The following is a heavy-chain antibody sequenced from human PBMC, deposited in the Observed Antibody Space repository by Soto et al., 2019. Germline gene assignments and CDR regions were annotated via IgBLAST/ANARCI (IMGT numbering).Heavy chain of an antibody. J-gene: IGHJ6*02. CDR2: IIPIFGTA. D-gene: IGHD6-19*01. V-gene: IGHV1-69*01. Sequence: QVQLVQSGAEVKKPGSSVKVSCKASGGTFSSYAISWVRQAPGQGLEWMGGIIPIFGTANYAQKFPGRVRISSDEITGTAYMGLRSLRSEDTAVYYCASIGIAVALGYYYYVMDVWGQGTTVTVSS. CDR1: GGTFSSYA. CDR3: ASIGIAVALGYYYYVMDV.